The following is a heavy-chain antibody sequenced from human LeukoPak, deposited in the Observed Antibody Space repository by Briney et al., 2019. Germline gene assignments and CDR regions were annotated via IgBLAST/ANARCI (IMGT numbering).Heavy chain of an antibody. CDR3: ARGLNYDSSGYYSLDWYFDL. D-gene: IGHD3-22*01. Sequence: SETLSLTCAVSGGSISSGGYYWSWIRQHPGKGLEWIGYIYYSGSTYYNPSLKSRVTISVDTSKNQFSLKLSSVTAADTAVYYCARGLNYDSSGYYSLDWYFDLWGRGTLVTVSS. CDR2: IYYSGST. V-gene: IGHV4-31*11. J-gene: IGHJ2*01. CDR1: GGSISSGGYY.